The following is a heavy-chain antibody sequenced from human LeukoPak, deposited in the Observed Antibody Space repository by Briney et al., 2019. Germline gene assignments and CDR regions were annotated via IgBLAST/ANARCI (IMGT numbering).Heavy chain of an antibody. Sequence: GGSLRLSCAASGFTCSNYWMSWVRQAPGKGLEWVANIKQDGSEKYYVDSVKGRFTISRDNAKNSLYLQMNSLRAEDTAVYYCARSGVFDYWGQGTLVTVSS. CDR1: GFTCSNYW. CDR3: ARSGVFDY. V-gene: IGHV3-7*01. J-gene: IGHJ4*02. D-gene: IGHD2-8*01. CDR2: IKQDGSEK.